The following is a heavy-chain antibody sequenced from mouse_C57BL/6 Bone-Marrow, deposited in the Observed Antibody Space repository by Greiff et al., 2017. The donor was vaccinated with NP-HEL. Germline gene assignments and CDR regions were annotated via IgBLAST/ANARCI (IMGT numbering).Heavy chain of an antibody. CDR2: IHPNSGST. CDR1: GYTFTSYW. D-gene: IGHD1-1*01. Sequence: QVQLQQPGAELVKPGASVKLSCKASGYTFTSYWMHWVKQRPGQGLEWIGMIHPNSGSTNYNEKFKSKATLTVDKSSSTAYMQLSSLTSEDSAVYYCARVYDSVIDYAMDYWGQGTSVTVSS. V-gene: IGHV1-64*01. CDR3: ARVYDSVIDYAMDY. J-gene: IGHJ4*01.